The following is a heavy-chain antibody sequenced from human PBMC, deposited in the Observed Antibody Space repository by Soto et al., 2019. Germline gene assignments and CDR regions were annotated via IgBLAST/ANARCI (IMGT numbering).Heavy chain of an antibody. CDR2: IYYSGST. Sequence: SETLSLTCTVSGGSISSSSYYWGWIRQPPGKGLEWIGSIYYSGSTYYNPSLKSRVTISVDTSKNQFSLKLSSVTAADTAVYYCARQSRVGATKKLDYWGQGTLVTVSS. CDR3: ARQSRVGATKKLDY. V-gene: IGHV4-39*01. CDR1: GGSISSSSYY. D-gene: IGHD1-26*01. J-gene: IGHJ4*02.